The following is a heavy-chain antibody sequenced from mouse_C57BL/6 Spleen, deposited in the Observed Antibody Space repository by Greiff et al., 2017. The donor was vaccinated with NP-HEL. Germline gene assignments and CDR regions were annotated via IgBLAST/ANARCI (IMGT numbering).Heavy chain of an antibody. CDR3: ARRGYYGAMDY. Sequence: VQVVESGPELVKPGASVKISCKASGYAFSSSWMNWVKQRPGKGLEWIGRIYPGDGDTNYNGKFKGKATLTADKSSSTAYMQLSSLTSEDSAVYFCARRGYYGAMDYWGQGTSVTVSS. V-gene: IGHV1-82*01. J-gene: IGHJ4*01. D-gene: IGHD1-1*01. CDR1: GYAFSSSW. CDR2: IYPGDGDT.